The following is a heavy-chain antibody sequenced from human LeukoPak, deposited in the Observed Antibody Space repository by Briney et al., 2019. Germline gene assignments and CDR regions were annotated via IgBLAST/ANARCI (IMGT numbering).Heavy chain of an antibody. CDR2: ISGGGGST. CDR3: AKGGKWDVTPFDY. V-gene: IGHV3-23*01. CDR1: GFTFTSYS. Sequence: GGSLRISCAASGFTFTSYSMNWVRQAPGKGLEWVSTISGGGGSTYYADSVKGRFTTSRDNSKNTLYLQVNSLRAEDTAVYYCAKGGKWDVTPFDYWGQGTLVTVSS. J-gene: IGHJ4*02. D-gene: IGHD1-26*01.